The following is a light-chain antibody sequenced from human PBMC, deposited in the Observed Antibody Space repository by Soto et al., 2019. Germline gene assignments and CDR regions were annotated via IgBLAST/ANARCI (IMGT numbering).Light chain of an antibody. CDR3: CSYAGIPRYV. Sequence: QSALTQPRSVSGSPGQSVTISCTGTSCDVGGYNYVSWYQQHPGKAPKVMIYDVSDRPSGVPDRFSGSKSGNTASLTISGLQAEDEADYYCCSYAGIPRYVLGAGTKVTVL. V-gene: IGLV2-11*01. CDR2: DVS. CDR1: SCDVGGYNY. J-gene: IGLJ1*01.